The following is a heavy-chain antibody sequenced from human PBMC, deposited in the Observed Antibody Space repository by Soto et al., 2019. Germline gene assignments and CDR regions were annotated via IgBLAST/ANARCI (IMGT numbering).Heavy chain of an antibody. J-gene: IGHJ4*02. CDR2: ITGSGDET. Sequence: GGSLRLSCAASGFTFNNYAMGWVRQAPGKGLEWVSAITGSGDETYYLDSVKGRFTISRDNSKNTLYVQLNSLRAEDTAVYYCARAGSENDYWGQGTLVTVSS. CDR1: GFTFNNYA. CDR3: ARAGSENDY. D-gene: IGHD3-10*01. V-gene: IGHV3-23*01.